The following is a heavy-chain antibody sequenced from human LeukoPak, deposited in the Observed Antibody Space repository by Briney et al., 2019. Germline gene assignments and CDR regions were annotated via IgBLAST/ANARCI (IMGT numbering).Heavy chain of an antibody. D-gene: IGHD3-9*01. Sequence: ASVKVSCKASGYTFTGYYIHWVRQAPGQGLEWMAWINPNNSNANYAQKFQGRVTMSTDTSTNTAYMELRSLRFDDTAIYYCAKDWHILTGRNCFDPWGQGTLVTVSS. V-gene: IGHV1-2*02. J-gene: IGHJ5*02. CDR3: AKDWHILTGRNCFDP. CDR2: INPNNSNA. CDR1: GYTFTGYY.